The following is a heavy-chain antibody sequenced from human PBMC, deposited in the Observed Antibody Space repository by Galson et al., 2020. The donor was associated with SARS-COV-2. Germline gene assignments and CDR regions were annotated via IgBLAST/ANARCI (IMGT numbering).Heavy chain of an antibody. J-gene: IGHJ4*02. CDR2: INSSGST. CDR3: AMEENFVLEVYATRMCYFSH. Sequence: SETLSLTCAVYGGSFSGYYWSWIRQPPGKGLEWLGEINSSGSTNYNPSLKSRVTISVDTSKNHFSLKLSSVTASDTAVYYCAMEENFVLEVYATRMCYFSHWRRGTLATDSS. V-gene: IGHV4-34*01. CDR1: GGSFSGYY. D-gene: IGHD2-8*02.